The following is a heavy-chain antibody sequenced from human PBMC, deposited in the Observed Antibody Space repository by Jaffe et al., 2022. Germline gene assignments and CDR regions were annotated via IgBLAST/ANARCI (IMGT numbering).Heavy chain of an antibody. CDR2: ISSSSSYI. J-gene: IGHJ4*02. CDR3: ARDYGSGSYSEGIFDY. CDR1: GFTFSSYS. V-gene: IGHV3-21*01. Sequence: EVQLVESGGGLVKPGGSLRLSCAASGFTFSSYSMNWVRQAPGKGLEWVSSISSSSSYIYYADSVKGRFTISRDNAKNSLYLQMNSLRAEDTAVYYCARDYGSGSYSEGIFDYWGQGTLVTVSS. D-gene: IGHD3-10*01.